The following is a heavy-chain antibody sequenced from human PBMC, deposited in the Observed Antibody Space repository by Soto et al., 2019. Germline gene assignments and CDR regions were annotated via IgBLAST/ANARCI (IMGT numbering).Heavy chain of an antibody. D-gene: IGHD3-16*01. J-gene: IGHJ5*02. CDR2: ITGTSAFT. V-gene: IGHV3-21*01. CDR3: ARDNLAFQGAFDL. CDR1: GFVFSDFH. Sequence: GGDLGLSCEASGFVFSDFHFNLVRRVPGGGLEWLSSITGTSAFTEYAESIEGRFTISRDNPNKLLFLHMDNLRPEDTAVYYCARDNLAFQGAFDLWGQGTLVTVSS.